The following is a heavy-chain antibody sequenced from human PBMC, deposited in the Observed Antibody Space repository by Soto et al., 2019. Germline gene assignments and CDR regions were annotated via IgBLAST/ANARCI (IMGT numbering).Heavy chain of an antibody. CDR3: AREGDIVVVVAATTGYYYGMDV. Sequence: SVKVSCKASGVTFSSYAISWVRQAPGQGLEWMGGIIPIFGTANYAQKFQGRVTITADESTSTAYMELSSLRSEDTAVYYCAREGDIVVVVAATTGYYYGMDVWGQGPTVTVSS. D-gene: IGHD2-15*01. J-gene: IGHJ6*02. V-gene: IGHV1-69*13. CDR2: IIPIFGTA. CDR1: GVTFSSYA.